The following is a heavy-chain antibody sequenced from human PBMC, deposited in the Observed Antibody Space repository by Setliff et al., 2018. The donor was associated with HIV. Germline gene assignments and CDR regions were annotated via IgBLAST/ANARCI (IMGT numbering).Heavy chain of an antibody. CDR2: IWYDGRNK. J-gene: IGHJ6*02. D-gene: IGHD3-10*01. Sequence: GGSLRLSCAASGFTFSSYGMHWVRQAPGKGLEWVAVIWYDGRNKYYADSVKGRFTISRDNSKNTLYLQMNSLRAEDTAVYYCARSVIGYYYYGMDVWGQGTLVTV. V-gene: IGHV3-33*01. CDR3: ARSVIGYYYYGMDV. CDR1: GFTFSSYG.